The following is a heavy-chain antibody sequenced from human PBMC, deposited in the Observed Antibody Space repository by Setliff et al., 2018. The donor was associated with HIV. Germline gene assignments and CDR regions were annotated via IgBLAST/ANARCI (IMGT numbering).Heavy chain of an antibody. Sequence: SETLSLTCSVSGGSIEFSSYYWGWIRQPPGKGLEWIGSVYYSGSTYYNPSLKSRLTISVDTSTNKFSLKLSSVTAADTAVYYCARGRDKYGPIDYWGQGTLVTVSS. CDR3: ARGRDKYGPIDY. CDR1: GGSIEFSSYY. J-gene: IGHJ4*02. D-gene: IGHD3-10*01. V-gene: IGHV4-39*01. CDR2: VYYSGST.